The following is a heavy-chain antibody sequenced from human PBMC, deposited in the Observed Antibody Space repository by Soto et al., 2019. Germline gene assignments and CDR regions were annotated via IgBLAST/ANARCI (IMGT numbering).Heavy chain of an antibody. D-gene: IGHD2-15*01. CDR3: ARDPGGDCSGGSCYAEHAFDI. Sequence: QVQLVQSGAEVKKPGSSVKVSCKASGGTFSSYAISWVRQAPGQGLEWMGGIIPIFGTANYAQKFQGRVTITADESTSTAYMELSSLRSEDTAVYYCARDPGGDCSGGSCYAEHAFDIWGQGTMVNFSS. CDR2: IIPIFGTA. J-gene: IGHJ3*02. CDR1: GGTFSSYA. V-gene: IGHV1-69*01.